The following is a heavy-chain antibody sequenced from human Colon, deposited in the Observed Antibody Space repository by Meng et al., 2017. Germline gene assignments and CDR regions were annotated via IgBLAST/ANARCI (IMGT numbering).Heavy chain of an antibody. CDR1: GGSLSASDDY. J-gene: IGHJ5*02. V-gene: IGHV4-39*01. CDR2: IHYGGST. D-gene: IGHD6-19*01. CDR3: ARRTTGWILDP. Sequence: QVQLQESGPGLVKPSQTLSLTCTVSGGSLSASDDYWGWIRQPPGKGLEWIGSIHYGGSTFYQPSLRSRVTVSVDTSNNQFSPILSSVTAADTAVYYCARRTTGWILDPWGQGTLVTVSS.